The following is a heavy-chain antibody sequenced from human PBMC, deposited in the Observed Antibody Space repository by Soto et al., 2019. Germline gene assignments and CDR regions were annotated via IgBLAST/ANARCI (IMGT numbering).Heavy chain of an antibody. D-gene: IGHD6-13*01. Sequence: PGESLKISCAASGFTFSSYAMSWVRQAPGKGLEWVSAISGSGGSTYYADYVKGRFTISRDNSKNTLYLQMNSLRAEDTAVYYCASRTSKSSSCQDWGQGTLVTVSS. CDR3: ASRTSKSSSCQD. CDR2: ISGSGGST. CDR1: GFTFSSYA. V-gene: IGHV3-23*01. J-gene: IGHJ4*02.